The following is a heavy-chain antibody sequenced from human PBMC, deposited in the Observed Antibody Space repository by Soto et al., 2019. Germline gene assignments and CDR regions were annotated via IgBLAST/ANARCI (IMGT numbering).Heavy chain of an antibody. CDR3: LSFWTDS. CDR2: INEHGSEM. V-gene: IGHV3-7*03. Sequence: EVQLVGSGGGWVQPGGSLRLSCAASGFTFSNYWINWVGQAPGEGLEWVANINEHGSEMHYVDSVKGRFTISRDNAKNSVYLQMNSLRAEDTAVYYCLSFWTDSWGQGSLVTVSS. D-gene: IGHD1-1*01. CDR1: GFTFSNYW. J-gene: IGHJ4*02.